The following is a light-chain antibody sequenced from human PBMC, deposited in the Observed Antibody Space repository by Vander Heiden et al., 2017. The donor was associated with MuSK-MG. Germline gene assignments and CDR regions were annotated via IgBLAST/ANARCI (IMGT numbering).Light chain of an antibody. CDR1: SSNIGSNY. CDR3: AAWDDSLSGQV. CDR2: RNN. V-gene: IGLV1-47*03. J-gene: IGLJ3*02. Sequence: QSVLTQLPSASGTPGQRVTISCSGSSSNIGSNYVYWYQQLPGTAPKLLIYRNNQRPSGVPDRFSGSKSGTSASLAISGLWSEDEADYYCAAWDDSLSGQVFGGGTKLTVL.